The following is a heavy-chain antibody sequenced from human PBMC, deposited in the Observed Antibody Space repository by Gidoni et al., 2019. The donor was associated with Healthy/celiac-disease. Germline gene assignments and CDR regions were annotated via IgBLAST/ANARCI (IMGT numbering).Heavy chain of an antibody. Sequence: EVQLVESGGGLVQPGRSLRLSCAASGFTFDDYAMHWVRQAPGKGLEWVSGISWNSGSIGYADSVKGRFTISRDNAKNSLYLQMYSLRAEDTAVYYCARADYDILTGYCDYWGQGTLVTVSS. J-gene: IGHJ4*02. CDR1: GFTFDDYA. CDR2: ISWNSGSI. D-gene: IGHD3-9*01. CDR3: ARADYDILTGYCDY. V-gene: IGHV3-9*01.